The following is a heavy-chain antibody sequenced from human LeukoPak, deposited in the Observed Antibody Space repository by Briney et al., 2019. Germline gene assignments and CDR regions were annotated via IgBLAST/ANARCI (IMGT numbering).Heavy chain of an antibody. Sequence: ASVTQSCKPSGYTFTDSYIHWMRQAPGQGLEWLGWINPNSGGTNYAQKFQGRVTMTRDTSISTAYMELSRLRSDDTAVYFCARSRGYGYGCNLDCWGQGTVVSVSS. V-gene: IGHV1-2*02. D-gene: IGHD5-18*01. J-gene: IGHJ4*02. CDR2: INPNSGGT. CDR1: GYTFTDSY. CDR3: ARSRGYGYGCNLDC.